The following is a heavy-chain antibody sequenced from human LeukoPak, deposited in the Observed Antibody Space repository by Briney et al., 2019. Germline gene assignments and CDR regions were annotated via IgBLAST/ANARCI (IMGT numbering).Heavy chain of an antibody. CDR2: ISGSGLTT. J-gene: IGHJ4*02. Sequence: TGGSLRLSCAASGFTFSGYTMNWDRQAPGKGPEWVSSISGSGLTTNYADSVKGRFTISRDYSKNTLYLQMSSLRAEDTAVYYCAKETALVGGHSAIFDHWGQGTLVTVPS. CDR1: GFTFSGYT. CDR3: AKETALVGGHSAIFDH. D-gene: IGHD3-3*01. V-gene: IGHV3-23*01.